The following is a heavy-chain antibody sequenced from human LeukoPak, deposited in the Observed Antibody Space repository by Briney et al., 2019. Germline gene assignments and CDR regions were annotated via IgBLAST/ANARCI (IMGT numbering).Heavy chain of an antibody. CDR2: IYYSGST. CDR1: GGSISSYY. V-gene: IGHV4-59*01. Sequence: SETPSLTCTVSGGSISSYYWSWIRQPPGKGLEWIGYIYYSGSTNYNPSLKSRVTISVDTSKNQFSLKLGSVTAADTAVYFCARGSSPNYGFWSGYYGFDCWGQGTLVTVSS. J-gene: IGHJ4*02. D-gene: IGHD3-3*01. CDR3: ARGSSPNYGFWSGYYGFDC.